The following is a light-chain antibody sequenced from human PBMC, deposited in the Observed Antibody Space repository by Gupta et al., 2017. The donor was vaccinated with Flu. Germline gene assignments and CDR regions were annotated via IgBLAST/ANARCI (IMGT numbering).Light chain of an antibody. Sequence: QSALTQPASVSGSPGHSITISCTGTTSDVGASYYVSWYQHRPGKAPKLLIYEVSNRPSGISNRFSGSKSGNTASLTISGLQAEDEAHYYCSSYRSTTSTLLFGGGTKLTVL. V-gene: IGLV2-14*01. CDR2: EVS. CDR1: TSDVGASYY. CDR3: SSYRSTTSTLL. J-gene: IGLJ2*01.